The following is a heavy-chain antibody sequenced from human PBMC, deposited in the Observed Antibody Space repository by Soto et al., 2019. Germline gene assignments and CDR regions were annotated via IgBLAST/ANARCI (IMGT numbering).Heavy chain of an antibody. J-gene: IGHJ4*02. V-gene: IGHV6-1*01. Sequence: SQTLSLTCAISGDSVSSNVAAWNWIRRSPSRGLEWLGRTFFRSKWKNDYAESVKRRITIKAYTSKNQFSLFLDFVTPDDTAMYYCARDIGTTRTFEYWGQGTLVTVSS. CDR3: ARDIGTTRTFEY. CDR1: GDSVSSNVAA. D-gene: IGHD1-1*01. CDR2: TFFRSKWKN.